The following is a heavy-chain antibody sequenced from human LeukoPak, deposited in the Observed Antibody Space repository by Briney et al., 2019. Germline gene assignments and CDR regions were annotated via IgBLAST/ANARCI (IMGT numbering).Heavy chain of an antibody. V-gene: IGHV3-30*18. Sequence: GGSLRLSCAASGGTSSNYGMRWVRHAPGGRVEGVAVISYDGSKTYYADSVKGRFTISRDNSKNTLYLQMNSLKTEDTALYHCAKDPEYAGSPYLYYGMDVWGQGTTVTVSS. J-gene: IGHJ6*02. CDR1: GGTSSNYG. CDR3: AKDPEYAGSPYLYYGMDV. D-gene: IGHD3-10*01. CDR2: ISYDGSKT.